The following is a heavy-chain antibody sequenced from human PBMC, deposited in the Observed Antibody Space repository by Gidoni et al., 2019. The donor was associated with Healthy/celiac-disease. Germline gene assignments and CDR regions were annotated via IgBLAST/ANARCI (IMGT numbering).Heavy chain of an antibody. V-gene: IGHV3-7*01. J-gene: IGHJ3*02. D-gene: IGHD1-7*01. Sequence: EVQLVESGGGLVQPGGSLRLSCAASGFTFSSYWMSWVRQAPGKGLEWVANIKQDGSEKYYVDSVKGRFTISRDNAKNSLYLQMNSLRAEDTAVYYCARGINWNYVLGAFDIWGQGTMVTVSS. CDR3: ARGINWNYVLGAFDI. CDR1: GFTFSSYW. CDR2: IKQDGSEK.